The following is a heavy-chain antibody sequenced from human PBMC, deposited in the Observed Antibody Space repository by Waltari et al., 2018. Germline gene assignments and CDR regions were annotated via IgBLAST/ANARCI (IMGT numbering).Heavy chain of an antibody. CDR1: GGSFSGYY. J-gene: IGHJ1*01. V-gene: IGHV4-34*01. CDR2: INHSGST. CDR3: ARGPRDFWSGYSPAEYFQH. Sequence: QVQLQQWGAGLLKPSETLSLTCAVYGGSFSGYYWSWIRQPPGPGLEWIGEINHSGSTNYNPSLKSRVTISVYTSKNQFSLKLSSVTAADTAVYYCARGPRDFWSGYSPAEYFQHWGQGTLVTVSS. D-gene: IGHD3-3*01.